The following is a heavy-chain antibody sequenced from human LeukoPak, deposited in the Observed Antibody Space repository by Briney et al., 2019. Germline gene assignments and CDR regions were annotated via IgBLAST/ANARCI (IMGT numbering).Heavy chain of an antibody. D-gene: IGHD6-19*01. J-gene: IGHJ5*02. CDR1: GGSISSYY. CDR2: IYYSGST. CDR3: ARHRRAVAGPSFWFDP. V-gene: IGHV4-59*08. Sequence: SETLSLTCTVSGGSISSYYWSWTRQPPGKGLEWIGYIYYSGSTNYNPSLKSRVTISVDTSKNQFSLKLSSVTAADTAVYYCARHRRAVAGPSFWFDPWGQGTLVTVSS.